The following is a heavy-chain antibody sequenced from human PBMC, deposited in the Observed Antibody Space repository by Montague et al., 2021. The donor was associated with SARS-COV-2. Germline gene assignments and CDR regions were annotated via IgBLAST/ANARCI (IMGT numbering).Heavy chain of an antibody. J-gene: IGHJ4*02. V-gene: IGHV4-34*01. Sequence: SETLSLTCAVYGGSFSGYYWSWIRQPPGKGLEWTGEVKDSGSTNYIPSLKSRVAISVDTSKNQFSLKLRSVTAADTAVYFCARGALTGGNYESWRGYYTSPLDYWSQGTLVTVSS. CDR2: VKDSGST. CDR1: GGSFSGYY. D-gene: IGHD3-3*01. CDR3: ARGALTGGNYESWRGYYTSPLDY.